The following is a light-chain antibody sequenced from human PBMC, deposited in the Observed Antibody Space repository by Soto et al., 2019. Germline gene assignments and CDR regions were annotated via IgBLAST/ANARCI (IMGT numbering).Light chain of an antibody. J-gene: IGKJ1*01. CDR1: QSVSSSY. CDR3: QPYGSSRT. CDR2: GAS. Sequence: DIVLTQSPGTLSLSPGERATLSCRASQSVSSSYLAWYQQKRGQAPRLLIYGASSRATGIPDRFSGSGSGTDFTLSSSRLEPEFFAVYYCQPYGSSRTFGQGTKVEIK. V-gene: IGKV3-20*01.